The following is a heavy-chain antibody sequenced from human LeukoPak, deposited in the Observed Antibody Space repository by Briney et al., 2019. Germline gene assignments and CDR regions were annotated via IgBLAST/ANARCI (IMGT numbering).Heavy chain of an antibody. CDR2: INPNSGGT. V-gene: IGHV1-2*02. Sequence: ASVKVSCKASGYTFTGYYMHWVRQAPGQGLEWMGWINPNSGGTNYAQKFRGRVTMTGDTSISTAYMELSRLRSDDTAVYYCARVRAAAAVDYWGQGTLVTVSS. CDR1: GYTFTGYY. D-gene: IGHD6-13*01. J-gene: IGHJ4*02. CDR3: ARVRAAAAVDY.